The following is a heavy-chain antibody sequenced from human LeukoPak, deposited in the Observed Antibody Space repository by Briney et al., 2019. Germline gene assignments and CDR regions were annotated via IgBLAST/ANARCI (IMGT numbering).Heavy chain of an antibody. CDR1: GFTFSSYA. CDR2: ISGSENST. D-gene: IGHD6-19*01. V-gene: IGHV3-23*01. CDR3: AKAGRSGWYPGWPFDI. J-gene: IGHJ3*02. Sequence: GGSLRLSCAASGFTFSSYAMSWVRHAPGKGLEWVSIISGSENSTYYADSVKGRFSISRDKSKNTLFLQMNSLRAEDTAVYYCAKAGRSGWYPGWPFDIWGQGTMVTVSS.